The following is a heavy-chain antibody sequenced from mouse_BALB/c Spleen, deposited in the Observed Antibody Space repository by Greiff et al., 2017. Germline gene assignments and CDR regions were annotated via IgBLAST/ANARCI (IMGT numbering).Heavy chain of an antibody. CDR3: ARSYLEQAMDY. CDR1: GYAFTNYL. V-gene: IGHV1-54*01. Sequence: VQLQESGAELVRPGTSVKVSCKASGYAFTNYLIEWVKQRPGQGLEWIGVINPGSGGTNYNEKFKGKATLTADKSSSTAYMQLSSLTSDDSAVYFFARSYLEQAMDYWGQGTSVTVSS. J-gene: IGHJ4*01. CDR2: INPGSGGT. D-gene: IGHD5-1*01.